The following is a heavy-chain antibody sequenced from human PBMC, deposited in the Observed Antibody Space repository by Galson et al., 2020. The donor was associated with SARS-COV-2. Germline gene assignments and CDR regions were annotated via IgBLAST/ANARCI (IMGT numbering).Heavy chain of an antibody. CDR2: INYGGST. Sequence: SETLSLTCTVSGASISSSYYYWGWIRQPQGKGLEWVGTINYGGSTYYNPSLKSRVTISVDTSKNQFSLKLSSVTAADTAVYYCASYTSSWYGHWGQGALVSVSS. CDR3: ASYTSSWYGH. J-gene: IGHJ4*02. D-gene: IGHD6-13*01. V-gene: IGHV4-39*01. CDR1: GASISSSYYY.